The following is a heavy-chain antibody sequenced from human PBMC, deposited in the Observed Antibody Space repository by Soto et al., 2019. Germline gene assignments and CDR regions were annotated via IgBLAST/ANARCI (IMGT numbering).Heavy chain of an antibody. V-gene: IGHV3-13*01. CDR3: ARGYSAYYGDYDFDY. CDR2: IGTAGDT. D-gene: IGHD4-17*01. Sequence: GGSLRLSCAASGFTFSSYDMHWVRQATGKGLEWVSAIGTAGDTYYPGSVKGRFTISRENAKNSLYLQMNSLRAGDTAVYYCARGYSAYYGDYDFDYWGQGTLVTVSS. J-gene: IGHJ4*02. CDR1: GFTFSSYD.